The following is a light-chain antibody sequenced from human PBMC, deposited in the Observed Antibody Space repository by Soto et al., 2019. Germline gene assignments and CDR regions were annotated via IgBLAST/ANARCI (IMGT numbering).Light chain of an antibody. CDR1: NIGSKS. J-gene: IGLJ2*01. CDR2: YDS. CDR3: QVWDGGSDRPV. V-gene: IGLV3-21*04. Sequence: SYELTQPPSVSVAPGETASITCGGNNIGSKSVHWYQQRPGQAPVMVISYDSARPSGIPERFSGSNSGSTATLTISWVEAGDEADFYCQVWDGGSDRPVFGGGTKLTVL.